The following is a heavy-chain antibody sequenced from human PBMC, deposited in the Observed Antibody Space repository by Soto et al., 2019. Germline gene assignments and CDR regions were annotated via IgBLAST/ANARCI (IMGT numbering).Heavy chain of an antibody. CDR1: GYTVTIYG. CDR3: ARAVPYYDFWIGYSPGAFDI. V-gene: IGHV1-18*01. CDR2: ISAYNGNT. Sequence: ASVKVYCKTSGYTVTIYGTSWVRQVPGQGLEWMGWISAYNGNTNYAQKLQGRVTMTTDTSTSTAYMELRRLRSDDTAVYYCARAVPYYDFWIGYSPGAFDIWVQGTMDTV. D-gene: IGHD3-3*01. J-gene: IGHJ3*02.